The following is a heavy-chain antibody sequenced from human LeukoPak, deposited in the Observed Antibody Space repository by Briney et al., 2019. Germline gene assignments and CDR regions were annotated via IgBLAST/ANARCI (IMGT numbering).Heavy chain of an antibody. CDR1: GFTFSAYA. J-gene: IGHJ4*02. D-gene: IGHD2-21*02. CDR3: AQGGHDFNPFYY. CDR2: IKGGGGDP. V-gene: IGHV3-23*01. Sequence: GGSLRLSCAASGFTFSAYAMGWVRQAPGEGLEWVSSIKGGGGDPFYADSVRGRFTISRDKSKNTLYLQLNSLRPEDTAVYFCAQGGHDFNPFYYWGQGTLVTVSS.